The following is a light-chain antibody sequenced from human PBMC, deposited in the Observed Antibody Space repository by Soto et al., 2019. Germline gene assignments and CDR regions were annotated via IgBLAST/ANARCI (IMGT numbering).Light chain of an antibody. CDR3: QHYGNSPMYT. CDR2: GAS. Sequence: IVLTQSPGTLSLSPGERATLSCRASQSVSSTYLAWYQQKPGQAPRLVIYGASTRATGIPDRFSGSGSGTDFTLTISRLEPEDFEVFYCQHYGNSPMYTFGQGTK. J-gene: IGKJ2*01. V-gene: IGKV3-20*01. CDR1: QSVSSTY.